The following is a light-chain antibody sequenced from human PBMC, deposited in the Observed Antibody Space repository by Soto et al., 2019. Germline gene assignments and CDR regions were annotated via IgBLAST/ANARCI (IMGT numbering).Light chain of an antibody. CDR1: SSNIGAIYD. V-gene: IGLV1-40*01. CDR2: RDT. Sequence: QSVLTQPPSVSGALGQRVTISCTGSSSNIGAIYDVHWYQQLPGTAPKLLIYRDTDRPSGVPDRFSGSKSGTSASLAITGLQADDEDDYYCQSYDKSLSAWVFGGGTKLTVL. CDR3: QSYDKSLSAWV. J-gene: IGLJ3*02.